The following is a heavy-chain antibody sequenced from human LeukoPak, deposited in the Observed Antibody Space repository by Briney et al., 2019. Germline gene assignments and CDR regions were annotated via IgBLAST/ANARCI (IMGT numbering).Heavy chain of an antibody. Sequence: ASAKVSCTASGYTFTSYGISWVRQAPGQGLEWMGWISAYNGNTNYAQKLQGRVTITTDTSTSTAYMQLRSLRSDDTAVYYCAREGVGATSFDLWGQGTMVTVSS. V-gene: IGHV1-18*01. D-gene: IGHD1-26*01. CDR3: AREGVGATSFDL. CDR1: GYTFTSYG. J-gene: IGHJ3*01. CDR2: ISAYNGNT.